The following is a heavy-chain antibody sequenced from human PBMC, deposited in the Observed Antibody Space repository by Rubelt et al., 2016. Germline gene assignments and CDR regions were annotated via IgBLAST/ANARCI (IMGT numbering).Heavy chain of an antibody. D-gene: IGHD2-21*02. J-gene: IGHJ3*02. CDR2: IYYSGST. V-gene: IGHV4-59*08. CDR3: ARHHRRSCGGDCYAFDI. Sequence: QVQLQESGPGLVKPSETLSLTCTVSGGSINSYYWSWIRQPPGKGLEWIAYIYYSGSTKYNPSLMSRLTISVDKSKNQFSLKRGLGPAPDTASYYCARHHRRSCGGDCYAFDIWGQGTMVTVAS. CDR1: GGSINSYY.